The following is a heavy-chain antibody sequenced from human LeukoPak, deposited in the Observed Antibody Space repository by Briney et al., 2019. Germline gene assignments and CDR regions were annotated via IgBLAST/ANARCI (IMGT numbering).Heavy chain of an antibody. Sequence: SGTLSLTCTVSGGSLSSTSYYGGWIRQPPGKGLVWIGSLYYSGSTYYNQSLRSRVTISVDTSKNQFSLRLSSVTAADTAVYYCARHASRYDFWSGLDYWGQGTLVTVSS. CDR1: GGSLSSTSYY. CDR3: ARHASRYDFWSGLDY. J-gene: IGHJ4*02. V-gene: IGHV4-39*01. D-gene: IGHD3-3*01. CDR2: LYYSGST.